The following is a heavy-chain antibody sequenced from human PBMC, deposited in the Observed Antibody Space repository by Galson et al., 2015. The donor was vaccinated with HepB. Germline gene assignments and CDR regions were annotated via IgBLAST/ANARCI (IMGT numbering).Heavy chain of an antibody. Sequence: GYTFTGYYMHWVRQAPGQGLEWMGWINPNSGGTNYAQKFQGRVTMTRDTSISTAYMELSRLRSDDTAVYYCAREGAGGNLYYFDYWGQGTLVTVSS. CDR2: INPNSGGT. CDR3: AREGAGGNLYYFDY. CDR1: GYTFTGYY. V-gene: IGHV1-2*02. D-gene: IGHD4-23*01. J-gene: IGHJ4*02.